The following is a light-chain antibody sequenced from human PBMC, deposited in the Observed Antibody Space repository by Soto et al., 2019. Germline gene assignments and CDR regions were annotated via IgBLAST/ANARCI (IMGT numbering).Light chain of an antibody. CDR1: SSDVGGYNY. V-gene: IGLV2-8*01. CDR3: SSYAGSNNLVV. Sequence: QSALTQPPSASGSPGQSVTISCTGTSSDVGGYNYVSWYQQHPSKAPKLMIYEVSKRPSGVPDRFSGSKSGNTASLTVSGLQAEDEADYYCSSYAGSNNLVVFGGGTKVTVL. J-gene: IGLJ2*01. CDR2: EVS.